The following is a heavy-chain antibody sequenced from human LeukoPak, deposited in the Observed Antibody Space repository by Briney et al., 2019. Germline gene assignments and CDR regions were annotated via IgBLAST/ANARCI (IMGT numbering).Heavy chain of an antibody. Sequence: GGSLRLSCAASGFTFSSYAMSWVRQAPGKGLEWVSAISGSGGSTHYADSVKGRFTISRDNSKNTLYLQMNSLRAEDTAVYYCAKDLMIVVVITLDYWGQGTLVTVSS. CDR2: ISGSGGST. CDR3: AKDLMIVVVITLDY. D-gene: IGHD3-22*01. J-gene: IGHJ4*02. V-gene: IGHV3-23*01. CDR1: GFTFSSYA.